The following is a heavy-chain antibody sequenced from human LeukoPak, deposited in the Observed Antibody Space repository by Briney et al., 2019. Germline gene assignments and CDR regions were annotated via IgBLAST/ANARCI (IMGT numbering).Heavy chain of an antibody. CDR2: ISSSSSYI. Sequence: GGSLRLSCAASGFTVSSNYMSWVRQAPGKGLEWVSSISSSSSYIYYADSVKGRFTISRDNAKNSLYLQMNSLRAEDTAVYYCARDRGELLWFGELLPYFDYWGQGTLVTVSS. D-gene: IGHD3-10*01. CDR1: GFTVSSNY. CDR3: ARDRGELLWFGELLPYFDY. V-gene: IGHV3-21*01. J-gene: IGHJ4*02.